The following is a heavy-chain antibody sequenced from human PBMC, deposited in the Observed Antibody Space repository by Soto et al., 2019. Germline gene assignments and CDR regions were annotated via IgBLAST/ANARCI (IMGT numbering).Heavy chain of an antibody. Sequence: GESLKISCKGSGYSFTSYWIGWVRQMPGKGLEWMGIIYPGDSDTRYSPSFQGQVTISADKSISTAYLQWSSLKASDTAMYYCARQIVATVYVGDYFDYWGQGTLVTVSS. D-gene: IGHD5-12*01. CDR3: ARQIVATVYVGDYFDY. CDR1: GYSFTSYW. CDR2: IYPGDSDT. V-gene: IGHV5-51*01. J-gene: IGHJ4*02.